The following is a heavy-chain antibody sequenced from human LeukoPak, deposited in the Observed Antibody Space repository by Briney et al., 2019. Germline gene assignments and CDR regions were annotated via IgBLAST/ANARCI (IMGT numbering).Heavy chain of an antibody. Sequence: PSETLSLTCTVSGGSISSYYWSWIRQPPGKGLEWIGYIYYSGSTNYNPSLKSRVTISVDTSKNQFSLKLSSVTAADTAVYYCASARDILALYYYFDYWGQGTLVTVSS. CDR2: IYYSGST. J-gene: IGHJ4*02. CDR3: ASARDILALYYYFDY. D-gene: IGHD3-3*02. CDR1: GGSISSYY. V-gene: IGHV4-59*01.